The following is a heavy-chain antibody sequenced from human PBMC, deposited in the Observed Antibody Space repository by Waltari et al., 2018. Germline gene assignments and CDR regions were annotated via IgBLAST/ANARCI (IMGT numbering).Heavy chain of an antibody. CDR3: ARPLRVPGTDRYSYYNFMDV. V-gene: IGHV4-59*01. CDR2: VSYRGST. CDR1: GGSITGYY. D-gene: IGHD6-13*01. Sequence: QVQLQESGPGLVKPSETLSLTCTVSGGSITGYYWSWIRQPPGKGLEWLGYVSYRGSTNYNPSLESRVTISVDTSKNQFSLKLNSVTAADTAVYFCARPLRVPGTDRYSYYNFMDVWGKGATVTVSS. J-gene: IGHJ6*03.